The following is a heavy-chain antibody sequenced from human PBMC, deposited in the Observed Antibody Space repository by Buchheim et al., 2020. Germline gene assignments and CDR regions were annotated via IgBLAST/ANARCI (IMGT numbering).Heavy chain of an antibody. J-gene: IGHJ4*02. CDR1: GFTFSSHA. CDR3: GAEVGSREFDN. Sequence: QVQLVESGGGVVQPGRSLRLPCAASGFTFSSHAMHWVRQPPGKGLEWVAIISYDGSYKDYPDSVKGRFTVSRDNFQKPLFLPMNSLRAEDTAVYYCGAEVGSREFDNWGQGTL. D-gene: IGHD2-15*01. V-gene: IGHV3-30*03. CDR2: ISYDGSYK.